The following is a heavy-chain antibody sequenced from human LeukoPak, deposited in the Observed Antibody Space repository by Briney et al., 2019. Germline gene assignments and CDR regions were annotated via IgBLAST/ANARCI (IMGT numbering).Heavy chain of an antibody. D-gene: IGHD3-22*01. V-gene: IGHV3-48*03. CDR3: AREQITMIVVVTTSNDAFDI. CDR2: ISSSGSTI. J-gene: IGHJ3*02. Sequence: GGSLRLSCAASGFTFSNYEMNWVRQAPGKGLEWVSYISSSGSTIYYADSVKGRFTISRDNAKNSLYLQMNSLRAEDTAVYYCAREQITMIVVVTTSNDAFDIWGQGTMVTVSS. CDR1: GFTFSNYE.